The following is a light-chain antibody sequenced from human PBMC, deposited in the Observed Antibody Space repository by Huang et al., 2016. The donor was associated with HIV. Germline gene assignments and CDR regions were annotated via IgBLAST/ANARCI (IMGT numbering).Light chain of an antibody. J-gene: IGKJ2*01. CDR1: QTVRSNS. Sequence: EIVLTQSPATLSLSPGERATLSCRASQTVRSNSVTWYQQKAGQAPRLLIYGASTRSTGIPDRFSGSVSGTDFTLTISRLEPEDFAVYYCHQYGTSPFTFGQGTKLEVK. V-gene: IGKV3-20*01. CDR3: HQYGTSPFT. CDR2: GAS.